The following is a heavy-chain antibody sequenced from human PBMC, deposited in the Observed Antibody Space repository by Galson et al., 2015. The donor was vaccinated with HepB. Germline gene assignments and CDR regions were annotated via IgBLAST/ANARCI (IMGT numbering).Heavy chain of an antibody. CDR2: ISGSGDRT. V-gene: IGHV3-23*01. D-gene: IGHD1-26*01. J-gene: IGHJ5*02. Sequence: SLRLSCAASGFTFSTYAMSWVRQAPGKGLEWVSYISGSGDRTYYADSVEGRFTMSRDNSQNTLYLQMNSLRAEDTAVYYCAKEEGATKYPPQSFSWGQGTLVTVSS. CDR3: AKEEGATKYPPQSFS. CDR1: GFTFSTYA.